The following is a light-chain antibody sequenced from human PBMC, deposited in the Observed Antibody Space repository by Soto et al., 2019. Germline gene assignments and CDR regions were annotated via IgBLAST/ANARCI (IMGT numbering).Light chain of an antibody. V-gene: IGLV2-14*01. CDR2: DVS. Sequence: QSVLTQPASVSGSPGQSITISCTGTSSDIGGYNYVSWYQQHPGKAPKLMIYDVSNRPSGVSNRFSGSKSGNTASLTISGLQAEDEADYYCYSYTGSITYVFGTGNKVTVL. J-gene: IGLJ1*01. CDR3: YSYTGSITYV. CDR1: SSDIGGYNY.